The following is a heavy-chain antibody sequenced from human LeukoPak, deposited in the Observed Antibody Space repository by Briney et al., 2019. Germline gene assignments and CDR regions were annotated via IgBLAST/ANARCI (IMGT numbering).Heavy chain of an antibody. V-gene: IGHV4-39*01. J-gene: IGHJ4*02. CDR1: GGSISSSGYY. CDR2: IYYSGST. D-gene: IGHD1-26*01. CDR3: ARVVGATSPIFDY. Sequence: PSETLSLTCTVSGGSISSSGYYWGWIRQPPGKGLEWIGSIYYSGSTYYNPSLKSRVTISVDTSKNQFSLKLSSVTAADTAVYYCARVVGATSPIFDYWGQGTLVTVSS.